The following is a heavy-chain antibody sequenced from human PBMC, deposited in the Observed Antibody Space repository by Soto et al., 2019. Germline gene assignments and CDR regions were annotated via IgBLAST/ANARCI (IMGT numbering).Heavy chain of an antibody. CDR3: AKIYTWNEWQGGSDY. V-gene: IGHV1-2*02. Sequence: QVHLEQSGAEVKKAGASVKISCKASGYSFAAYYINWVRQGSGQGLEWMGWINPNTGVTDYAQKVQGRVTLTRDTSIKTASLELTSLRSDDTSVYYCAKIYTWNEWQGGSDYWGQGPLLTVSS. CDR2: INPNTGVT. J-gene: IGHJ4*02. D-gene: IGHD3-3*01. CDR1: GYSFAAYY.